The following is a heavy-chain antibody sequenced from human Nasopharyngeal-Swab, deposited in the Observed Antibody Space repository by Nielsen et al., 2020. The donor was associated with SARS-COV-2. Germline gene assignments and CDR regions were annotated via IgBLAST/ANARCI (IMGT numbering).Heavy chain of an antibody. D-gene: IGHD3-16*02. CDR3: GGLHLGELSLRPFDY. CDR1: GFTFGDYA. V-gene: IGHV3-49*03. Sequence: GGSLRLSCTASGFTFGDYAMSWFRQAPGKGLEWVGFIRSKAYGGTTEYAASVKGRFTISRDDSKSIAYLQMNSLKTEDTAVYYCGGLHLGELSLRPFDYWGQGTLVTVSS. J-gene: IGHJ4*02. CDR2: IRSKAYGGTT.